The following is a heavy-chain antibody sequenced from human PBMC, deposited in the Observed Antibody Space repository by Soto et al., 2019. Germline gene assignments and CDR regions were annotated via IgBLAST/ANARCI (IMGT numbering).Heavy chain of an antibody. V-gene: IGHV1-18*01. Sequence: ASVKVSCKASGYTFTSYGISWVRQAPGQGHERMGWISAYNGNTNYAQKLQGRVTMTTDTSTSTAYMELRSLRSDDTAVYYCARYRRPYYDFWSGSPAYGMDVWGQGTTVTVSS. J-gene: IGHJ6*02. CDR2: ISAYNGNT. CDR1: GYTFTSYG. CDR3: ARYRRPYYDFWSGSPAYGMDV. D-gene: IGHD3-3*01.